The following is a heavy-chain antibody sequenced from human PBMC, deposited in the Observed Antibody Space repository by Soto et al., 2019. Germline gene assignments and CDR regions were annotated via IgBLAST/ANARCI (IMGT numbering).Heavy chain of an antibody. D-gene: IGHD3-22*01. Sequence: VASVKVSCKASGGTFSSYAISWVRQAPGQGLEWMGGIIPIFGTANYAQKFQGRVTITADESTSTAYMELSSLRSEDTAVYYCATQTYYYDSSGYPYWGQGTLVTVSS. V-gene: IGHV1-69*13. CDR1: GGTFSSYA. CDR2: IIPIFGTA. CDR3: ATQTYYYDSSGYPY. J-gene: IGHJ4*02.